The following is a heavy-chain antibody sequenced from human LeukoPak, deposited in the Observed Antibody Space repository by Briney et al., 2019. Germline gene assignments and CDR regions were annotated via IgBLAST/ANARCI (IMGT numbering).Heavy chain of an antibody. V-gene: IGHV3-23*01. CDR3: ARETIYYDSSGYYFSWFDP. J-gene: IGHJ5*02. CDR1: GFTFSTYT. CDR2: VGSDGRIT. D-gene: IGHD3-22*01. Sequence: GESLRLSCAASGFTFSTYTMNWVRQAPGEGLEWVSGVGSDGRITHYADSVKGRFTISRDNSKNTLYLQMNSLRAEDTAVYYCARETIYYDSSGYYFSWFDPWGQGTLVTVSS.